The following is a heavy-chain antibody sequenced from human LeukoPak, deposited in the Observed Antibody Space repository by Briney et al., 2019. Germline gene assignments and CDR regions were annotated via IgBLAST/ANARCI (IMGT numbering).Heavy chain of an antibody. J-gene: IGHJ4*02. CDR2: INPSGGST. V-gene: IGHV1-46*01. CDR3: ARAMVRGAPGALDY. CDR1: GYTFTSYG. D-gene: IGHD3-10*01. Sequence: ASVKVSCKASGYTFTSYGISWVRQAPGQGLEWMGIINPSGGSTGYAQKFQGRVTMTRDTSTSTVYMELSSLRSEDTAVYYCARAMVRGAPGALDYWGQGTLVTVSS.